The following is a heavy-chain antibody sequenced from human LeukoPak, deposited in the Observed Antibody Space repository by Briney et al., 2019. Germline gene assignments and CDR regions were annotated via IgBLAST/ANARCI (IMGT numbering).Heavy chain of an antibody. CDR1: GGSINNYH. CDR2: ISYSGTT. D-gene: IGHD1-1*01. CDR3: GRVTTGTVDY. Sequence: SETLSLTCTVSGGSINNYHWGWIRQPPGKGLEWIGYISYSGTTNYNPSLKSRVTISVDMSKSQFSLKLNSVTAADTAVYYCGRVTTGTVDYWGQGTLVTVSS. J-gene: IGHJ4*02. V-gene: IGHV4-59*01.